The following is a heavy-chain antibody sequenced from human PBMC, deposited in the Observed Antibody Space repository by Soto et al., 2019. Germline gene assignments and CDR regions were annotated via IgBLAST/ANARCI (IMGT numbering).Heavy chain of an antibody. J-gene: IGHJ6*02. Sequence: ASVKVSCKASGYTFTSYGISWVRQATGQGLEWMGWISPYNGNTNYAQKLQGRVTMTTDTSTSTAYMELRSLRSDDTAVYYCARGAIVVVPAAPPNANFYYFGMDVWGQGTTVTVSS. D-gene: IGHD2-2*01. CDR2: ISPYNGNT. CDR1: GYTFTSYG. CDR3: ARGAIVVVPAAPPNANFYYFGMDV. V-gene: IGHV1-18*04.